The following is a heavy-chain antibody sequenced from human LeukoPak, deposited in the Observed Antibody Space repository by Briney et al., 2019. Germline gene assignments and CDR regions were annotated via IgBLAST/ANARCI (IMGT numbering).Heavy chain of an antibody. CDR2: IYHSGST. D-gene: IGHD3-22*01. Sequence: SETLSLTCTVSGYSISSGYYWGWIRQPPGKGLEWIGSIYHSGSTYYNPSLKSRVTISVDTSKNQFSLKLSSVTAADTAVYYCASSLVVITSGRAFDIWGQGTMVTVFS. CDR3: ASSLVVITSGRAFDI. J-gene: IGHJ3*02. CDR1: GYSISSGYY. V-gene: IGHV4-38-2*02.